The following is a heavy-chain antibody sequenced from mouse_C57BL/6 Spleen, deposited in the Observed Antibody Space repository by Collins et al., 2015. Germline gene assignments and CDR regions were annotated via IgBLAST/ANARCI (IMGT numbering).Heavy chain of an antibody. CDR1: GYAFSSYW. D-gene: IGHD1-1*01. CDR2: IYPGDGDT. J-gene: IGHJ1*01. V-gene: IGHV1-80*01. Sequence: QVQLQQSGAELVRPGSSVKISCEASGYAFSSYWMNWVKQRPGQGLEWIGQIYPGDGDTNYNGKFKGKATLTADKSSSTAYMQLSSLTSEDSAVYFCARWNGKSWYFDVWGAGTTVTVSS. CDR3: ARWNGKSWYFDV.